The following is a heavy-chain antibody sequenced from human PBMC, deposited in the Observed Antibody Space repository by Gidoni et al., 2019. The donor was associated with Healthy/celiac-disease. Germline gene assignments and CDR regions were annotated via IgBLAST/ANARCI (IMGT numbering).Heavy chain of an antibody. D-gene: IGHD1-1*01. CDR1: GFTFNSYG. J-gene: IGHJ3*02. V-gene: IGHV3-33*01. Sequence: QVQLVESGGGVVQPGRSLRLSCAASGFTFNSYGMHWVRQAPGKGLEWVAVIWYDGSNKNYADSVKGRFTISRDNSKNTLYLQMNSLRAEDTAVYYCTRDQTTPSYNWNDEVEVDAFDIWGQGTMVTVSS. CDR2: IWYDGSNK. CDR3: TRDQTTPSYNWNDEVEVDAFDI.